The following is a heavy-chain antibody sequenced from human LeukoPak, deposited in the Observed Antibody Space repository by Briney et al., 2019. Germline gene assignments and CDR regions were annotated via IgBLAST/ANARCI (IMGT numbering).Heavy chain of an antibody. D-gene: IGHD3-22*01. CDR1: GFTFSNYG. V-gene: IGHV3-33*01. CDR2: IRYDGGNK. Sequence: AGGSLRLSCAASGFTFSNYGMHWVRQAPGKGLEWVAAIRYDGGNKHYADSVKGRFTISRDNSKNTLYLQMNTLRAEDTAVYYCARRAGDYSHPNDYWGQGTLVTVSS. J-gene: IGHJ4*02. CDR3: ARRAGDYSHPNDY.